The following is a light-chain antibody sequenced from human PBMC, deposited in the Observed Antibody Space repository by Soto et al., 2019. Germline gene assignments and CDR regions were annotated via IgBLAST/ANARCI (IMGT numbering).Light chain of an antibody. V-gene: IGLV1-40*01. CDR3: QSYDRSLSAAV. J-gene: IGLJ2*01. Sequence: QSVLTQPPSVPGAPGQRVTISCSGSSSNIGAGHDVHWYQHIPGTAPKLLIFGNTNRPSGVPDRFSGSRSGASASLAITGLQAEDEADYYCQSYDRSLSAAVFGGGTKLTVL. CDR1: SSNIGAGHD. CDR2: GNT.